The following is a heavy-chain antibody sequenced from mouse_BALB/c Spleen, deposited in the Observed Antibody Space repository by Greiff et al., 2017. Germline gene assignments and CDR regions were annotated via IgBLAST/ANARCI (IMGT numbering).Heavy chain of an antibody. V-gene: IGHV5-12-1*01. D-gene: IGHD2-14*01. CDR1: GFAFSSYD. CDR2: ISSGGGST. Sequence: EVKLVESGGGLVKPGGSLKLSCAASGFAFSSYDMSWVRQTPEKRLEWVAYISSGGGSTYYPDTVKGRFTISRDNAKNTLYLQMSSLKSEDTAMYYCARRDRYFDYWGQGTTLTVSS. J-gene: IGHJ2*01. CDR3: ARRDRYFDY.